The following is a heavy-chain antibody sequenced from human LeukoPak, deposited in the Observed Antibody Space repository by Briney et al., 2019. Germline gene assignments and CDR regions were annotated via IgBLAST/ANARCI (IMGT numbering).Heavy chain of an antibody. V-gene: IGHV1-46*01. CDR3: ARGAPTTRIGAGRFDY. CDR2: INPSGGST. CDR1: GYSLTNYY. J-gene: IGHJ4*02. D-gene: IGHD5-12*01. Sequence: ASVKLSCRAFGYSLTNYYVHWVRQAPGQGLEWMGEINPSGGSTSYAKKFKGRITVTRDTYTNTVYMDLSSLRSEDTATYYCARGAPTTRIGAGRFDYWGQGSLLTVDS.